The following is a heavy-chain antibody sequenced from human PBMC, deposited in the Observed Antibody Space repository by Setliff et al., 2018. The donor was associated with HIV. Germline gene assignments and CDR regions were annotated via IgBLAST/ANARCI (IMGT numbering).Heavy chain of an antibody. CDR1: GGPSSGY. Sequence: SETLSLTCAVYGGPSSGYWSWVRQSPGKGLEWIGEISHSGSTNYNLSLKSRAAISADTSKKQFSLNLSSVTAADTAVYYCASRVYYYDSSGYLREEGFDPWGQGTLVT. D-gene: IGHD3-22*01. V-gene: IGHV4-34*01. CDR2: ISHSGST. J-gene: IGHJ5*02. CDR3: ASRVYYYDSSGYLREEGFDP.